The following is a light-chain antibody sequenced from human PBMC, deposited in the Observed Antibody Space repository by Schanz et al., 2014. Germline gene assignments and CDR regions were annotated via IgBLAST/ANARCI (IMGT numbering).Light chain of an antibody. V-gene: IGLV2-14*03. CDR1: SSDIGRYNH. J-gene: IGLJ3*02. Sequence: QSALTQPASVSGSPGQSITISCTGTSSDIGRYNHVSWYQQHPGKVPKLLISAVNYRPSGVSDRFFGSKSGNTASLTISGLQAEDEAHYYCCSYAGSSWVFGGGTKLTVL. CDR3: CSYAGSSWV. CDR2: AVN.